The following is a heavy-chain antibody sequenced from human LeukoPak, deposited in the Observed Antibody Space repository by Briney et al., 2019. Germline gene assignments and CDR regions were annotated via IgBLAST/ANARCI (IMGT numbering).Heavy chain of an antibody. Sequence: PGGSLRLSCSASGFTFSSYAMHWVRQAPGKGLEYVSAISSNGGSTYYADSVKGRFVVSRDNAKNLLFLQMNSLRVEDTALYFCAREVLDVVEPATNTVDYWGQGTRVTVSS. CDR3: AREVLDVVEPATNTVDY. CDR1: GFTFSSYA. CDR2: ISSNGGST. V-gene: IGHV3-64*04. J-gene: IGHJ4*02. D-gene: IGHD2-2*01.